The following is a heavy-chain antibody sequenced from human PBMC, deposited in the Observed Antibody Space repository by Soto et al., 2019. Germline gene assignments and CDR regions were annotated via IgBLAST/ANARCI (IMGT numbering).Heavy chain of an antibody. CDR2: IYYSGST. CDR1: GGSVSSGSYY. CDR3: ERDVLRFLEWSHIPYYYGMDV. Sequence: PSETLSLTCTVSGGSVSSGSYYWSWIRQPPGKGLEWIGYIYYSGSTNYNPSLKSRVTISVDTSKNQFSLKLSSVTAADTAVYYCERDVLRFLEWSHIPYYYGMDVWGQGTTVTVSS. D-gene: IGHD3-3*01. V-gene: IGHV4-61*01. J-gene: IGHJ6*02.